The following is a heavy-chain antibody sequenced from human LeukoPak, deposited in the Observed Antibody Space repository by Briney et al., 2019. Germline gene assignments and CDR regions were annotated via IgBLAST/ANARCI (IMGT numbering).Heavy chain of an antibody. D-gene: IGHD3-10*01. Sequence: GGSLRLSCAASGFTFSSYGMHWVRQAPGKGLEWVAFIRYDGSNKYYADSVKGRFTISRNNPKNTLYLQMNSLRAEDTAVYYCAKDPITMVRGVIITYYYYYMDVWGKGTTVTVSS. CDR1: GFTFSSYG. CDR2: IRYDGSNK. V-gene: IGHV3-30*02. J-gene: IGHJ6*03. CDR3: AKDPITMVRGVIITYYYYYMDV.